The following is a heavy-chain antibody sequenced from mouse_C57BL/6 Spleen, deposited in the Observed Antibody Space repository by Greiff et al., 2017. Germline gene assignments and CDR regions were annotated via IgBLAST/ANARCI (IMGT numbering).Heavy chain of an antibody. V-gene: IGHV5-16*01. CDR3: ARDRLRDAMDY. CDR2: INYDGSST. Sequence: EVMLVESEGGLVQPGSSMKLSCTASGFTFSDYYMAWVRQVPEKGLEWVANINYDGSSTYYLDSLKSRFIISRDNANNILYLQRSSLKSEDTATYYCARDRLRDAMDYWGQGTSVTVSS. J-gene: IGHJ4*01. D-gene: IGHD2-2*01. CDR1: GFTFSDYY.